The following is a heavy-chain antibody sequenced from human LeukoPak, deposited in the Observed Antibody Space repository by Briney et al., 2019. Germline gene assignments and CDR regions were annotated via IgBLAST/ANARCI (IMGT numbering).Heavy chain of an antibody. Sequence: QPGGSLRLSCAASGFTFSSYAMSWVRQAPGKGLEWVSAISGSGGSTYYADSVKGRFTISRDNSKNTLYLQMNSLRAEDTAVYYCAKGVITFGGVIPYPDYWGQGTLVTVSS. D-gene: IGHD3-16*02. CDR1: GFTFSSYA. V-gene: IGHV3-23*01. CDR2: ISGSGGST. J-gene: IGHJ4*02. CDR3: AKGVITFGGVIPYPDY.